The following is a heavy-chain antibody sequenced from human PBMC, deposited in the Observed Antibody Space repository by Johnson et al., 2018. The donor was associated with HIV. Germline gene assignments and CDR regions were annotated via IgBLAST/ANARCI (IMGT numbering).Heavy chain of an antibody. D-gene: IGHD3-10*01. CDR3: ARLRGAFDS. J-gene: IGHJ3*02. Sequence: VQVVESGGGVVQPGRSLRLSCAASGFTFSDYYMSWIRQAPGKGLEYVSSISSNGGSTYYAKSVKGRFTISRENSKNTLYLQMGSLRVEDMAVYYCARLRGAFDSWGQGTMVTVSS. CDR2: ISSNGGST. CDR1: GFTFSDYY. V-gene: IGHV3-64*01.